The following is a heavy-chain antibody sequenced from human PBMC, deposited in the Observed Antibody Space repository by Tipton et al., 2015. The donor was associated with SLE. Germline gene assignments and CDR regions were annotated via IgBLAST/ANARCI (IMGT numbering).Heavy chain of an antibody. D-gene: IGHD1-26*01. CDR2: VYSSGST. CDR3: ARGGGSYYDY. J-gene: IGHJ4*02. CDR1: GGSISGYY. V-gene: IGHV4-4*07. Sequence: TLSLTCTVSGGSISGYYGSWIRQPAGKGLEWIGRVYSSGSTIYNPSIKSRITLSLDTSKNQFYLRVNSVTAADTAVYYCARGGGSYYDYWGQGTLVTVSS.